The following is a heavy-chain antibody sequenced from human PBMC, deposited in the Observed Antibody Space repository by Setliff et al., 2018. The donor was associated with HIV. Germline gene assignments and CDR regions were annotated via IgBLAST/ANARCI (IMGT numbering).Heavy chain of an antibody. CDR2: IYSSGST. V-gene: IGHV4-39*02. D-gene: IGHD3-22*01. Sequence: SETLSLTCTVSGGSISRHTYNWGWIRQPPGKGLEWLGSIYSSGSTYYNPSLKSRLTISVDTSKNQFSLELSSVTAADTAVYYCARDPVITMMVGPRFYFDYWGQGILVTVSS. J-gene: IGHJ4*02. CDR1: GGSISRHTYN. CDR3: ARDPVITMMVGPRFYFDY.